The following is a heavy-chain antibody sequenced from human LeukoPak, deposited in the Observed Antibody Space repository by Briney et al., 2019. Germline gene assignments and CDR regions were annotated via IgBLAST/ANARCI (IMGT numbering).Heavy chain of an antibody. CDR1: GFTFSSYA. CDR2: ISYDGSNK. Sequence: GGSLRLSCAASGFTFSSYAMHWVRQAPGKGLEWVAVISYDGSNKYYADSVKGRFTISRDNSKNTLYLQMNSLRAEDTAVYYCARDGGSYYDLWSGPDYWGQGTLVTVSS. CDR3: ARDGGSYYDLWSGPDY. V-gene: IGHV3-30-3*01. J-gene: IGHJ4*02. D-gene: IGHD3-3*01.